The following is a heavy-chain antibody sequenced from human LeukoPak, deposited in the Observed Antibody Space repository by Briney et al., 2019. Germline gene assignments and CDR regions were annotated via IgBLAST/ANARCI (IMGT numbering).Heavy chain of an antibody. CDR1: GGSISSGGY. CDR2: IYYSETT. CDR3: ARDRSGYSYFDY. J-gene: IGHJ4*02. V-gene: IGHV4-31*03. D-gene: IGHD3-3*01. Sequence: SETLSLTCTVSGGSISSGGYWSWIRQHPGKGLEWIGYIYYSETTYYNPSFKGRVTISVDTSKNQFSLGLSSVTAADTAVYYCARDRSGYSYFDYWGQGTLVTVSS.